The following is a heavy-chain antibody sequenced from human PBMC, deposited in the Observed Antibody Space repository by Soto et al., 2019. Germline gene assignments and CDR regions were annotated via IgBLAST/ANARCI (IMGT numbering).Heavy chain of an antibody. J-gene: IGHJ4*02. CDR1: GGSFSGYY. CDR3: ARRFWGSYRPFDY. Sequence: SETLSLTCAVYGGSFSGYYWSWIRQPPGKGLEWIGEINHSGSTNYNPSLKSRVTISVDTSKNQFSLKLSSVTAADTAVYYCARRFWGSYRPFDYWGQGTLVTVSS. D-gene: IGHD3-16*02. V-gene: IGHV4-34*01. CDR2: INHSGST.